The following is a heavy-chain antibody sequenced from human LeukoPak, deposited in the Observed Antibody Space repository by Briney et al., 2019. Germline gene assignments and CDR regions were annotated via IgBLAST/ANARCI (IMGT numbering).Heavy chain of an antibody. CDR2: INAGNGNT. CDR1: GYTSTSYG. D-gene: IGHD6-13*01. Sequence: ASVKVSCKASGYTSTSYGISWVRQAPGQGLEWMGWINAGNGNTKYSQKFQGRVTITRDTSASTAYMELSSLRSEDTAVYYCARDLEYSSSWYGWFDPWGQGTLVTVSS. V-gene: IGHV1-3*01. CDR3: ARDLEYSSSWYGWFDP. J-gene: IGHJ5*02.